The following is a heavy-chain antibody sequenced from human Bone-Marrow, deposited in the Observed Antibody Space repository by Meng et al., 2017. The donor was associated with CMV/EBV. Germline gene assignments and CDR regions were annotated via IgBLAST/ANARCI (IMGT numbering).Heavy chain of an antibody. J-gene: IGHJ4*02. Sequence: GESLKISCAASGFTFSSYAMNWVRQAPGKGLEWVSYISSSISTTYYADSVKGRFTISRDNAKNSLHLQMNSLRAEDTAVYYCARGSYGSGSFHPQPFDYWGQGTLVTVSS. CDR3: ARGSYGSGSFHPQPFDY. CDR2: ISSSISTT. D-gene: IGHD3-10*01. V-gene: IGHV3-48*04. CDR1: GFTFSSYA.